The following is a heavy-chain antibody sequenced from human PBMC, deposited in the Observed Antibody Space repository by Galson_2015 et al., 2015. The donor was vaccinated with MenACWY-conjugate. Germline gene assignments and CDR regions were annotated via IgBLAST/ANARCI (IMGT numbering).Heavy chain of an antibody. CDR3: ARVPGCSYGYYDW. CDR1: GFTLSTYS. Sequence: SLRLSCAASGFTLSTYSMNWVRQAPGKGLEWVSYISSSSSTIYYADSVEGRFTISRDNAKNSLYLQMNTLRDEDTAVYYCARVPGCSYGYYDWWGQGTLVTVSS. D-gene: IGHD5-18*01. V-gene: IGHV3-48*02. CDR2: ISSSSSTI. J-gene: IGHJ4*02.